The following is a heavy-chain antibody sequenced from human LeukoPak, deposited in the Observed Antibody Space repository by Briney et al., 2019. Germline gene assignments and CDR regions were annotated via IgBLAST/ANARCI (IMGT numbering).Heavy chain of an antibody. J-gene: IGHJ4*02. V-gene: IGHV4-31*03. Sequence: SETLSLTCTVSGGSISSGGYYWSWIRQPPGKGLEWIGYIYYSGSTYYNPSLNSRVTISVDTSKNQFSLKLSSVTAADTAVYYCARDSPYCSGGSCRLEYWGQGTLVTVSS. CDR1: GGSISSGGYY. CDR2: IYYSGST. CDR3: ARDSPYCSGGSCRLEY. D-gene: IGHD2-15*01.